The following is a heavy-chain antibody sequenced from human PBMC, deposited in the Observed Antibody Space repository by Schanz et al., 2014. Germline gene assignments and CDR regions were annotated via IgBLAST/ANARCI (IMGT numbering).Heavy chain of an antibody. Sequence: VQVVESGGGLVKPGGSLRLSCAASGFTFSDHYMAWIRQAPGKGLEGVSIISNTGTFIYYADSVRGRFVISRDNAKSSLFLQMKGLRAEDTAVYYCVRDAYLQIRGTVFDSWGPGNLVTVSS. CDR1: GFTFSDHY. V-gene: IGHV3-11*01. D-gene: IGHD1-1*01. J-gene: IGHJ4*02. CDR3: VRDAYLQIRGTVFDS. CDR2: ISNTGTFI.